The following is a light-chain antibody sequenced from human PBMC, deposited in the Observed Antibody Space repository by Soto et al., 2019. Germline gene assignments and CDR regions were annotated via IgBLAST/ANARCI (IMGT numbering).Light chain of an antibody. V-gene: IGLV2-14*01. CDR3: SSYTSSSTVV. Sequence: QSALTQPASVSGSPGQSITISCTGTNSDVGGYNYVSWYQQHPGKAPKLMIYDVSNRPSGVSNRFSGSKSGNTASLTISGLQADEEADYFCSSYTSSSTVVFGGGTKLTVL. J-gene: IGLJ2*01. CDR2: DVS. CDR1: NSDVGGYNY.